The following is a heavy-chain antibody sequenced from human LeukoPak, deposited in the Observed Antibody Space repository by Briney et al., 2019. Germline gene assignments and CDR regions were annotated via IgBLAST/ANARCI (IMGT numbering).Heavy chain of an antibody. CDR1: GGSFSGYY. Sequence: SETLSLTCAVYGGSFSGYYWSWIRQPPGKGLEWIGEINHSGSTNYNPSPKSRVTISVDTSKNQFSLKLSSVTAADTAVYYCARLLAPSDCSSTSCHYNWFDPWGQGTLVTVSS. V-gene: IGHV4-34*01. CDR2: INHSGST. J-gene: IGHJ5*02. CDR3: ARLLAPSDCSSTSCHYNWFDP. D-gene: IGHD2-2*01.